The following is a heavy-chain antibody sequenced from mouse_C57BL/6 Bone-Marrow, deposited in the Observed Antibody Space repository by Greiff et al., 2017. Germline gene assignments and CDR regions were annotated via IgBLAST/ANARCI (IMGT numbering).Heavy chain of an antibody. CDR2: IHPNSGST. D-gene: IGHD1-1*02. V-gene: IGHV1-64*01. J-gene: IGHJ3*01. CDR3: ARRQRGMDY. Sequence: QVQLQQPGAELVKPGASVKLSCKASGYTFTSYCMHWVKQRPGQGLEWIGMIHPNSGSTNYNEKFKSKATMTVDKSSSTAYMQSSSLTSEDSAVYYCARRQRGMDYWGQGTLVTVSA. CDR1: GYTFTSYC.